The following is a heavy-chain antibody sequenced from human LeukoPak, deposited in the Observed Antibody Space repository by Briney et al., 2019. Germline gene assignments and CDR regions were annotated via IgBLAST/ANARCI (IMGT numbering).Heavy chain of an antibody. V-gene: IGHV1-2*06. Sequence: ASVKVSCKASGYTFTGYYMHWVRQAPGQGLEWMGRINPINGATNYAQKLQGRVTITGDTSISTAYMELSSLRSDDTAVYYCTRESGSYHGNDYWGQGTLVTVSS. D-gene: IGHD1-26*01. CDR1: GYTFTGYY. J-gene: IGHJ4*02. CDR2: INPINGAT. CDR3: TRESGSYHGNDY.